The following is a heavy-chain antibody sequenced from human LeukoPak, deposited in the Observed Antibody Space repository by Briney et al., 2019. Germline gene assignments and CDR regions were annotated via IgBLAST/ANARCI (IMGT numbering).Heavy chain of an antibody. CDR3: AREPAAARSIYFDY. CDR2: ISAYNGNT. J-gene: IGHJ4*02. V-gene: IGHV1-18*01. CDR1: GYTFTSYG. Sequence: WASVKDSCKASGYTFTSYGISWVRQAPGQGLEWMGWISAYNGNTNYAQKLQGRVTMTTDTSTSTAYMELRSLRSDDTAVYYCAREPAAARSIYFDYWGQGTLVTVSS. D-gene: IGHD6-13*01.